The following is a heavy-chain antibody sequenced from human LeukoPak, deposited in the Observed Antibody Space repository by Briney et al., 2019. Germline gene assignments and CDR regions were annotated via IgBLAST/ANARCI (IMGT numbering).Heavy chain of an antibody. CDR1: GGSISSSSYY. Sequence: SETLSLTCTVSGGSISSSSYYWGWIRQPPGKGLEWIGSIYYSGSTYYNPSLKSRVTISVDTSKNQFSLKLSSVTAADTAVYYCARQVLHYYDFWSGPEGLYYFDYWGQGTLVTVSS. D-gene: IGHD3-3*01. CDR2: IYYSGST. V-gene: IGHV4-39*01. J-gene: IGHJ4*02. CDR3: ARQVLHYYDFWSGPEGLYYFDY.